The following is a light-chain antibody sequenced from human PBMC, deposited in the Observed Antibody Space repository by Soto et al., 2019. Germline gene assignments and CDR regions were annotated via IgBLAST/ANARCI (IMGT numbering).Light chain of an antibody. CDR2: KAS. CDR1: QSISSW. V-gene: IGKV1-5*03. Sequence: EIHMTQSHSTLSATIGERVTITCRASQSISSWLAWYQQKPGKAPKLLIYKASSLESGVPSRFSGSGSGTEFTLTIASLQPDDFATYYCQQYETFSGTFGPGTKVDVK. CDR3: QQYETFSGT. J-gene: IGKJ1*01.